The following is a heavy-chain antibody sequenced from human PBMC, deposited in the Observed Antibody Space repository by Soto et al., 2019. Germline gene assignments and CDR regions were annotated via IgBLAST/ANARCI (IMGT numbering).Heavy chain of an antibody. CDR3: ARGLLEWPYDAFDI. CDR1: GGSFSGYY. CDR2: INHSGST. V-gene: IGHV4-34*01. J-gene: IGHJ3*02. D-gene: IGHD3-3*01. Sequence: QVQLQQWGAGLLKPSETLSLTCAVYGGSFSGYYWSWIRQPPGKGLEWIGEINHSGSTNYNPSLKSRVPLSVDTSQNPFSLKLSSVTAAETAVYYCARGLLEWPYDAFDIWGQGTMVTVSS.